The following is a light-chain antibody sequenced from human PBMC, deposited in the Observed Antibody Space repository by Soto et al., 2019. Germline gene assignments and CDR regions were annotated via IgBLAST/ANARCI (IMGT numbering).Light chain of an antibody. CDR1: QSVFNY. V-gene: IGKV3-15*01. Sequence: EIVLTQSPGTLSLSPGERATLSCRASQSVFNYLAWYQQKPGQAPRLLIYDAFTRATGIPARFSGTGSGTEFTLTISSLQSEDFALYYCQQYNDWPLTFGQGTKVDIK. CDR3: QQYNDWPLT. J-gene: IGKJ1*01. CDR2: DAF.